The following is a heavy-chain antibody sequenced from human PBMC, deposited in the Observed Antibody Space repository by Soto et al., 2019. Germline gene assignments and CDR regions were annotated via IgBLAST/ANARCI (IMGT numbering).Heavy chain of an antibody. CDR2: IYYSGST. Sequence: QVQLQESGPGLVKPSQTLSLTCTVSGGSISSGGYYWSWIRQHPGKGLEWMGYIYYSGSTYYNPSLKSRVTISVDTSKNQFSLKLSSVTAADTAVYYCATRAVAALVCDYWGQGTLVTVSS. D-gene: IGHD6-19*01. CDR1: GGSISSGGYY. J-gene: IGHJ4*02. CDR3: ATRAVAALVCDY. V-gene: IGHV4-31*03.